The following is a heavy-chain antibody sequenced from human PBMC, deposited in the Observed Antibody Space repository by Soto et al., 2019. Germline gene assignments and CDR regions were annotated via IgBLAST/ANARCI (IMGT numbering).Heavy chain of an antibody. J-gene: IGHJ3*02. Sequence: SETLSLTCTVSGGSISSYYWSWIRQPPGKGLEWIGYIYYSGSTNYNPSLKSRVTISVDTSKNQFSLKLSSVTAADTAVYYCATAELYYDSINAFDIWGQGTMVTVSS. CDR2: IYYSGST. D-gene: IGHD3-22*01. V-gene: IGHV4-59*01. CDR1: GGSISSYY. CDR3: ATAELYYDSINAFDI.